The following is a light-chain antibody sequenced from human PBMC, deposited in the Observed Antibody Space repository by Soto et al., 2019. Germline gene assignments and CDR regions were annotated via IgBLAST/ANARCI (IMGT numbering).Light chain of an antibody. J-gene: IGKJ4*01. CDR1: QSVSSSY. Sequence: EIVLTQSPGTLSLSPGERATLSCRASQSVSSSYLAWYQQKPGQAPRLLIYGASSRATGIPDRFSGSGSGTDFTLTIIILEPEEFAVYYCQQYGSSFGGGTKVEIK. CDR2: GAS. V-gene: IGKV3-20*01. CDR3: QQYGSS.